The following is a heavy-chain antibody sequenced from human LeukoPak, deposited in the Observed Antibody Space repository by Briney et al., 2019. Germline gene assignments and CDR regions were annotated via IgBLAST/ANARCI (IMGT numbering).Heavy chain of an antibody. V-gene: IGHV3-7*01. CDR2: IKQDGSEK. CDR3: ARVVRYCSGGSCYIY. D-gene: IGHD2-15*01. CDR1: GFTFSSYW. J-gene: IGHJ4*02. Sequence: GGSLRLSCAASGFTFSSYWMSWVRQAPGKGLEWVANIKQDGSEKYYVDSVKGRFTISRDNAKNSLYLQMSSLRAEDTAVYYCARVVRYCSGGSCYIYWGQGTLVTVSS.